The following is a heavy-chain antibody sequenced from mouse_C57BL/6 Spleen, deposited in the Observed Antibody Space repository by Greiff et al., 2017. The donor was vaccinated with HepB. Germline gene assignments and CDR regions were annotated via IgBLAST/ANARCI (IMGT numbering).Heavy chain of an antibody. CDR3: ARDDGNYVLDY. J-gene: IGHJ2*01. CDR1: GFTFSDFY. CDR2: SRNKANDYTT. V-gene: IGHV7-1*01. D-gene: IGHD2-1*01. Sequence: EVNVVESGGGLVQSGRSLRLSCATSGFTFSDFYMEWVRQAPGKGLEWIAASRNKANDYTTEYSASVKGRFIVSRDTSQSILYLQMNALRAEDTAIYYCARDDGNYVLDYWGQGTTLTVSS.